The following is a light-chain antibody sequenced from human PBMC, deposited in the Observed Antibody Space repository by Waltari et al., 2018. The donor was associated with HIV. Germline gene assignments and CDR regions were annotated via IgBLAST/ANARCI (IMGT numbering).Light chain of an antibody. CDR3: ETWDDNLNAVV. J-gene: IGLJ2*01. CDR1: SSNIEANT. Sequence: QSVVTQPPSTSETPGQRVTISCSGSSSNIEANTVNWYQQLPGMAPKLLMYSNNQRPSGVPDRFSGSKSGTSASLAINGLQSEDEADYYCETWDDNLNAVVFGGGTKLTVL. V-gene: IGLV1-44*01. CDR2: SNN.